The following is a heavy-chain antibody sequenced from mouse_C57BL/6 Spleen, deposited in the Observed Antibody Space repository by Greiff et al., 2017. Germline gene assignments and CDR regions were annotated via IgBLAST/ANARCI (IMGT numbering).Heavy chain of an antibody. Sequence: VQLQQSGTVLARPGASVKISCKTSGYTFTSYWMHWVKQRPGQGLEWIGEIYPGNGDTNYNQKFKGKAKLTAVTSASTAYMELSSLTNEDSAVYYCTREYGSNGFAYWGQGTLGTVSA. CDR3: TREYGSNGFAY. D-gene: IGHD1-1*01. V-gene: IGHV1-5*01. CDR1: GYTFTSYW. CDR2: IYPGNGDT. J-gene: IGHJ3*01.